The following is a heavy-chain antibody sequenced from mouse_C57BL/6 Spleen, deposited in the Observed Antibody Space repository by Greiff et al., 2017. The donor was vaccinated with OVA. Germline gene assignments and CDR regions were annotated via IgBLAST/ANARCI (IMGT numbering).Heavy chain of an antibody. CDR3: ARGDYYGSSLYFDY. CDR2: ISSGSSTI. Sequence: DVKLVESGGGLVKPGGSLKLSCAASGFTFSDYGMHWVRQAPEKGLEWVAYISSGSSTIYYADTVKGRFTISRDNAKNTLFLQMTSLRSEDTAMYYCARGDYYGSSLYFDYWGQGTTLTVSS. J-gene: IGHJ2*01. CDR1: GFTFSDYG. V-gene: IGHV5-17*01. D-gene: IGHD1-1*01.